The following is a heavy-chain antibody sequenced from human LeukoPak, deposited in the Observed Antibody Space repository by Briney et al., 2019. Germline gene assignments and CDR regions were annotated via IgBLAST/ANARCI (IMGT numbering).Heavy chain of an antibody. CDR2: IYYSGST. Sequence: SSQTLSLTCTVSGASISSGDYFWSWLRQPPGEGLEWIGSIYYSGSTYDNPSLKSRVTISVDTSKNQFSLKLSSVTAADTAVYYCAREGSITMVRGVNWLDPWGQGTLVTVSS. J-gene: IGHJ5*02. CDR3: AREGSITMVRGVNWLDP. V-gene: IGHV4-30-4*01. CDR1: GASISSGDYF. D-gene: IGHD3-10*01.